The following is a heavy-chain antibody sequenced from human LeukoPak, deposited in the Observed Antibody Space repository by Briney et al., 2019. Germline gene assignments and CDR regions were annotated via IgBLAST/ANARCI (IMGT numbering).Heavy chain of an antibody. Sequence: GGSLRLSCVASGFTFSGFAMIWVRQAPGKGLQWVSAISGPSSHTYYADSVKGRFTISRDNSKNTLYLQMNSLRAEDTAVYYCARESCSGGSCYEGFDYWGQGTLVTVSS. D-gene: IGHD2-15*01. CDR3: ARESCSGGSCYEGFDY. CDR1: GFTFSGFA. V-gene: IGHV3-23*01. J-gene: IGHJ4*02. CDR2: ISGPSSHT.